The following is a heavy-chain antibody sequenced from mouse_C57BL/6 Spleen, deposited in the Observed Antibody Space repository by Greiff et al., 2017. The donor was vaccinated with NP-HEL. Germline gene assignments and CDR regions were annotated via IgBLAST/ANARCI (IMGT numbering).Heavy chain of an antibody. D-gene: IGHD1-1*01. CDR2: ISSGSSTI. Sequence: EVKLVESGGGLVKPGGSLKLSCAASGFTFSDYGLHWVRQAPEKGLEWVAYISSGSSTIYYADTVKGRFTISRDNAKNTLCLQMTSLRSEDTAMYYCARATVVGYFDVWGTGTTVTVSS. V-gene: IGHV5-17*01. J-gene: IGHJ1*03. CDR3: ARATVVGYFDV. CDR1: GFTFSDYG.